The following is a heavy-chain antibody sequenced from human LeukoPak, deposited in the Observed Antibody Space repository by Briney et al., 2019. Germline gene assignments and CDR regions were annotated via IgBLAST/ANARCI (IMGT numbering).Heavy chain of an antibody. CDR2: INPNSGGT. J-gene: IGHJ4*02. D-gene: IGHD6-13*01. CDR1: GYTFTGYY. Sequence: ASVKVSCKASGYTFTGYYMHWVRQAPGQGLEWMGWINPNSGGTNYAQKLQGRVTMTTDTSTSTAYMELRSLRSDDTAVYYCARVYSSSWYGNFDYWGQGTLVTVSS. V-gene: IGHV1-2*02. CDR3: ARVYSSSWYGNFDY.